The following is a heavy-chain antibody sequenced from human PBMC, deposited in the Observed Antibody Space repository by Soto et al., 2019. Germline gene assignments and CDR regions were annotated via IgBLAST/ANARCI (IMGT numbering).Heavy chain of an antibody. J-gene: IGHJ4*02. Sequence: QITLNESGPTLVKPTQTLTLTCTFSGFSLTTSGVGVGWIRQSPGKAPEWLALIYWDDDKRYSPSLKRRLTIPHDTSKNQVVMTMANLAPADTATYYCAHRVLRTVFGMVTTTAIYFDFWGQGTPVAVSS. V-gene: IGHV2-5*02. D-gene: IGHD3-3*01. CDR2: IYWDDDK. CDR3: AHRVLRTVFGMVTTTAIYFDF. CDR1: GFSLTTSGVG.